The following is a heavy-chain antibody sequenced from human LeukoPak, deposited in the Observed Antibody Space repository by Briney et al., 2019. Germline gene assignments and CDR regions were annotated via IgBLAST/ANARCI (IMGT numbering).Heavy chain of an antibody. CDR2: ISAYNGNT. D-gene: IGHD2-2*01. V-gene: IGHV1-18*01. CDR1: GYTFTGNA. CDR3: ARVWELGIYCSSTSCQTYYFDY. Sequence: ASVKVSCKASGYTFTGNAISWVRQAPGQGLEWMGWISAYNGNTNYAQKLQGRVTMTTDTSTSTAYMELRSLRSDDTAVYYCARVWELGIYCSSTSCQTYYFDYWGQGTLVTVSS. J-gene: IGHJ4*02.